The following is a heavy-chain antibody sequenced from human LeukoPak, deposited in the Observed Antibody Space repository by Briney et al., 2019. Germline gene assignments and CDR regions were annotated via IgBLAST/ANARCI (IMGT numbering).Heavy chain of an antibody. D-gene: IGHD3-16*01. CDR2: INGGNDAT. V-gene: IGHV3-23*01. CDR3: ARGILNYGLTGFDY. Sequence: GGSLRLSCAASGFTVINYAMAWVRQAPGKGLEWVSAINGGNDATNYANSVKGRFTISRDNSKNTLYLQMGSLRAEDMAVYYCARGILNYGLTGFDYWGQGTLVTVSS. J-gene: IGHJ4*02. CDR1: GFTVINYA.